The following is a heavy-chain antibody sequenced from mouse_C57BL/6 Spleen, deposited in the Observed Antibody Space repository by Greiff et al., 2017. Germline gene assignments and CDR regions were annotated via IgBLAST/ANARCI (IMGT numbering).Heavy chain of an antibody. CDR2: ISDGGSYT. Sequence: EVQVVESGGGLVKPGGSLKLSCAASGFTFSSYAMSWVRQTPEKRLEWVATISDGGSYTYYPDNVKGRFTISRDNAKNNLYLQMSHLKSEDTAMYYCARDRSNYALDYWGRGTTLTVSS. D-gene: IGHD2-5*01. V-gene: IGHV5-4*01. CDR3: ARDRSNYALDY. CDR1: GFTFSSYA. J-gene: IGHJ2*01.